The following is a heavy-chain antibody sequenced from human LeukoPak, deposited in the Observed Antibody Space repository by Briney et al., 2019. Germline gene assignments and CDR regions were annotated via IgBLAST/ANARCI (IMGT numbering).Heavy chain of an antibody. CDR1: GYTFTSYG. V-gene: IGHV1-18*01. CDR2: ISAYNGNT. CDR3: ATRAPPLFVVVPAVTAASDYYYMDV. D-gene: IGHD2-2*01. J-gene: IGHJ6*03. Sequence: GASVKVSCKASGYTFTSYGISWVRQAPGQGLEWMGWISAYNGNTNYAQKLQGRVTMTTDTSTSTAYMELRSLRSEDTAVYYCATRAPPLFVVVPAVTAASDYYYMDVWGKGTTVTISS.